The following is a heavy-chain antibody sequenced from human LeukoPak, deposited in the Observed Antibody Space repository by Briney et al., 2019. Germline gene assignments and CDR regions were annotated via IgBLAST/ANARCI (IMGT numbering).Heavy chain of an antibody. V-gene: IGHV4-4*02. CDR1: GGSISSGGY. D-gene: IGHD1-26*01. CDR2: IYYIGST. Sequence: SGTLSLTCAVSGGSISSGGYWSWLRQPPGKGLEWTGQIYYIGSTNYNPSLESRVIMSLDKSTNQLSLRFNSVTAADTAVYYCARHGSYSLAFWGQGALVTVSS. CDR3: ARHGSYSLAF. J-gene: IGHJ4*02.